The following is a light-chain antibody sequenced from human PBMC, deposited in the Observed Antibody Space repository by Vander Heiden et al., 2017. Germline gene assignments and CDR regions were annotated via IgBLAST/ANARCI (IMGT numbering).Light chain of an antibody. Sequence: IQMTQSPSSLSASVGDRVTITCQASQDISNYLNWYQQKPGKAPKLLIYDASNLETGVPSRFSGSGSGTDFTFTISSLQPEDFATYYCQQDDNLPFTFGPGTKVDIK. J-gene: IGKJ3*01. V-gene: IGKV1-33*01. CDR3: QQDDNLPFT. CDR1: QDISNY. CDR2: DAS.